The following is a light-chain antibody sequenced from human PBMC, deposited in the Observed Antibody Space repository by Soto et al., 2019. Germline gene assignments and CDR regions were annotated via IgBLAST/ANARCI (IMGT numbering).Light chain of an antibody. CDR1: ISDVGAYNY. CDR3: SSYKRSSTYV. V-gene: IGLV2-14*01. CDR2: EVS. Sequence: QSVLTQPASVSGSPGQSITISCTGTISDVGAYNYVSWYQQHPGKAPKLMIYEVSKRPSGVSNRFSGSKSGNTASLTISGLQDEDEAEYYCSSYKRSSTYVFGTGTKVTVL. J-gene: IGLJ1*01.